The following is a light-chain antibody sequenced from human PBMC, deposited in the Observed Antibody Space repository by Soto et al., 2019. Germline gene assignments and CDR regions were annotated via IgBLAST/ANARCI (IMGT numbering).Light chain of an antibody. J-gene: IGKJ1*01. CDR1: QSVSGSY. CDR2: GAS. Sequence: EIVLTQSPGTLSLSPGERATLSCRASQSVSGSYLAWYQQKPGQAPRLLIYGASSRATGIPDRFSGSGSGTDFTLTVSRLEPEDFAVYYCHHNGSPPWTFGQGTKVEIK. V-gene: IGKV3-20*01. CDR3: HHNGSPPWT.